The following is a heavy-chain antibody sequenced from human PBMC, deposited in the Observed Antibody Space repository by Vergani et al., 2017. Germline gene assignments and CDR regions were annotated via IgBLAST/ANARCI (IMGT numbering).Heavy chain of an antibody. J-gene: IGHJ5*02. CDR2: TWYDGNNK. Sequence: VEVVESGGGVVQPGRSLRLSCAASGFTFNQYGMHWVRQAPGKGLEWVAVTWYDGNNKQYADSVKGRFTISRDNSKSTMYLQMNSLRDEDTGVYYCARDLRLLYNRFDPWGQGTLVTVSS. CDR1: GFTFNQYG. D-gene: IGHD1-14*01. V-gene: IGHV3-33*01. CDR3: ARDLRLLYNRFDP.